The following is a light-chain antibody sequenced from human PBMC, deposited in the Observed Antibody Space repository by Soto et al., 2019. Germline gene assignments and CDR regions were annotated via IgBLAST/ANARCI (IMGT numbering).Light chain of an antibody. Sequence: DIVMTQSPDALAVSLGERATINCKSSQTLLYSSNNENSLAWSQQKPGQSPQLLIYWASTRASGVPDRFSGSGSGTDFTLTISSLQAEDVEVYFCQQYYTVPVTLGQGTRLEIK. V-gene: IGKV4-1*01. J-gene: IGKJ5*01. CDR2: WAS. CDR1: QTLLYSSNNENS. CDR3: QQYYTVPVT.